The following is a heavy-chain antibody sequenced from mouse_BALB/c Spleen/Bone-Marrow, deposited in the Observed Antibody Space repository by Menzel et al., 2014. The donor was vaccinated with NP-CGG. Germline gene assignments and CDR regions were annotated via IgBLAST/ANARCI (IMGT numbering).Heavy chain of an antibody. Sequence: EVKLMESGPELVKPGASVKMSCKASGYTFTSYAMHWVKQKPGQGLEWIGYISPYNDGTKYNEKFKGKATLTSDKSSSTAYMELSSLTSEDSAVYYCAREVVATDYFDCWGQGTTLTVSS. D-gene: IGHD1-1*01. V-gene: IGHV1-14*01. CDR2: ISPYNDGT. CDR3: AREVVATDYFDC. CDR1: GYTFTSYA. J-gene: IGHJ2*01.